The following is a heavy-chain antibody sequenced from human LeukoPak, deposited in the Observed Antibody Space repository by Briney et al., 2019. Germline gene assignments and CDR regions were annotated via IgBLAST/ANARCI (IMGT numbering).Heavy chain of an antibody. D-gene: IGHD6-6*01. V-gene: IGHV1-46*01. CDR1: GYTFTSYG. CDR2: INPSGGST. CDR3: ARDRVGYSSSSYYYYYMDV. Sequence: ASVKVSCKASGYTFTSYGISWVRQAPGQGLEWMGIINPSGGSTSYAQKFQGRVTMTRDMSTSTVYMELSSLRSEDTAVYYCARDRVGYSSSSYYYYYMDVWGKGTTVTVSS. J-gene: IGHJ6*03.